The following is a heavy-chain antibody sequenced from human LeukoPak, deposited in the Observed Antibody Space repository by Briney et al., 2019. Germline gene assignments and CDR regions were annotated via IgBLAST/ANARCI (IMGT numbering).Heavy chain of an antibody. Sequence: GGSLRLSCAASGFTFSSYEMNWVRQAPGKGLEWVAFIRYDGSIKYYADSVKGRFTISRDNSKNTLYLQMNSLRAEDTAVYYCAKDFIPLNWGQGTLVTVSS. CDR1: GFTFSSYE. D-gene: IGHD2-2*02. CDR2: IRYDGSIK. J-gene: IGHJ4*02. V-gene: IGHV3-30*02. CDR3: AKDFIPLN.